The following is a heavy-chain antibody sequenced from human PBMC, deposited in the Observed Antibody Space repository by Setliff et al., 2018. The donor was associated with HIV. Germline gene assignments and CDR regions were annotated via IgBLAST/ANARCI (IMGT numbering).Heavy chain of an antibody. V-gene: IGHV4-61*08. CDR3: STVVTLAYCHDGLCPAFDS. Sequence: PSETLSLTCTVSGGSISSGDYYWSWIRQPPGKGLEWIGYIYYSGSTNYNPSLKSRITISLDTSKSQFSLKLGSVTAADTAVYFCSTVVTLAYCHDGLCPAFDSWGQGALVTVSS. D-gene: IGHD2-8*01. CDR2: IYYSGST. CDR1: GGSISSGDYY. J-gene: IGHJ4*02.